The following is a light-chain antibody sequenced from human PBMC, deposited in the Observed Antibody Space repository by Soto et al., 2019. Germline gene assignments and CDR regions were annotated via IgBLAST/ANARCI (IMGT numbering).Light chain of an antibody. CDR1: QSVSSTY. V-gene: IGKV3-20*01. CDR2: GAS. CDR3: QQYGSSPVT. J-gene: IGKJ1*01. Sequence: EIVLTQSPDTLSLSPGERATLSCRASQSVSSTYFAWYQQKPGQAPRLLIYGASSRAAGIPDRFSGSGSGTDFTLTISRLEPEDFAVYYCQQYGSSPVTFGQGTKVDIK.